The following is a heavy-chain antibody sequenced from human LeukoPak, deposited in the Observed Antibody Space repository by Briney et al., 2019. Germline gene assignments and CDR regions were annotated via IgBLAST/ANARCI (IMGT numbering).Heavy chain of an antibody. V-gene: IGHV3-48*03. Sequence: GGSLRLSCAASGFTFSSYEMNWVRQAPGKGLEWVSYISSSGSTIYYADSVKGRFTISRDNAKNSLYLQMNSLRAEDTAVYYCARVEAYYYDSSGDRARDYWGQGTLVTVSS. CDR2: ISSSGSTI. J-gene: IGHJ4*02. CDR3: ARVEAYYYDSSGDRARDY. D-gene: IGHD3-22*01. CDR1: GFTFSSYE.